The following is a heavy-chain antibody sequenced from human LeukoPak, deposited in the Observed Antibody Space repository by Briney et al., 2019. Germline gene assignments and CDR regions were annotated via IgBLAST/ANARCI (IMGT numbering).Heavy chain of an antibody. V-gene: IGHV4-59*01. CDR1: GGSISSYY. J-gene: IGHJ3*02. CDR3: ARVGGDYYDSSGPTGAFDI. CDR2: IYYSGST. D-gene: IGHD3-22*01. Sequence: PSETLSLTCTVSGGSISSYYWSWIRQPPGKGLEWIGYIYYSGSTNYNPSLKSRVTISVDTSKNQFSLKLSSVTAADTAVYYCARVGGDYYDSSGPTGAFDIWGQGTMVTVSS.